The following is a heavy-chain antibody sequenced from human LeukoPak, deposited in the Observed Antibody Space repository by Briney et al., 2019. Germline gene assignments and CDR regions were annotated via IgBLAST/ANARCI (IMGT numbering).Heavy chain of an antibody. Sequence: GGSLRLSCAASGFTFSSYSMNWVRQAPGKGLEWVSYISSSSSTIYYADSVKGRFTISRDNAKNSLYLQMNSLRAEDTAVYYCARDQKKEGPEPKRITIFGVAHRRDAFDIWGQGTMVTVSS. CDR1: GFTFSSYS. J-gene: IGHJ3*02. D-gene: IGHD3-3*01. V-gene: IGHV3-48*01. CDR3: ARDQKKEGPEPKRITIFGVAHRRDAFDI. CDR2: ISSSSSTI.